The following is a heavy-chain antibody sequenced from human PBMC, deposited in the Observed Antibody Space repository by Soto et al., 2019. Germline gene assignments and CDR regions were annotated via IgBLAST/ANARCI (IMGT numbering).Heavy chain of an antibody. J-gene: IGHJ4*02. Sequence: AAVKVSCKASGYTFTCYYMHWVRQAPGQGLEWMGWINPNSGGTNYAQKFQGWVTMTRDTSISTAYMELSRLRSDDTAVYYCARESSSYGFDYWGQGTLVTVSS. CDR3: ARESSSYGFDY. V-gene: IGHV1-2*04. CDR1: GYTFTCYY. CDR2: INPNSGGT. D-gene: IGHD6-6*01.